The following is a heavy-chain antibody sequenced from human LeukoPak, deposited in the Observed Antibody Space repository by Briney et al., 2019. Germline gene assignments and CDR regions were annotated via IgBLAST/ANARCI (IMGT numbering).Heavy chain of an antibody. CDR3: AREVRYYDILTGYGPFDY. J-gene: IGHJ4*02. D-gene: IGHD3-9*01. CDR1: GFTFSSYG. Sequence: GGSLRLSCAASGFTFSSYGMHWVRQAPGKGLEWVAVIWYDGSNKYYADSVEGRFTISRDNSKNTLYLQMNSLRAEDTAVYYCAREVRYYDILTGYGPFDYWGQGTLVTVSS. V-gene: IGHV3-33*01. CDR2: IWYDGSNK.